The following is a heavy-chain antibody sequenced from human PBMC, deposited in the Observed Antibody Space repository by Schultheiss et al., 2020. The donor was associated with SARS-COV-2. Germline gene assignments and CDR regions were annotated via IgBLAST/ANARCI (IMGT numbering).Heavy chain of an antibody. D-gene: IGHD3-9*01. CDR2: IYYSGTS. J-gene: IGHJ5*02. CDR3: ARRRYFDWFDP. Sequence: SQTLSLTCAVYGASFSSYYWSWIRQPPGKGLEWIGYIYYSGTSYYNPSLKSRVTISVDTSKNQFSLKLSSVTAADTAVYYCARRRYFDWFDPWGQGTLVTVSS. V-gene: IGHV4-59*08. CDR1: GASFSSYY.